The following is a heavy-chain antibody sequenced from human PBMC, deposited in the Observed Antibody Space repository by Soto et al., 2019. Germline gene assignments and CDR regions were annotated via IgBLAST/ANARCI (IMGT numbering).Heavy chain of an antibody. CDR1: EFTLPSYA. J-gene: IGHJ4*02. V-gene: IGHV1-3*01. CDR2: INGGSGNT. D-gene: IGHD7-27*01. Sequence: AAVKLSFTSSEFTLPSYAIRWLRHASRQTPQRMGLINGGSGNTKYSQYFQGRVAFTRDTFATTAYLELSSIRSEETAVYYCARVPHWGDSSGDLHLQHYDSWGQGTPV. CDR3: ARVPHWGDSSGDLHLQHYDS.